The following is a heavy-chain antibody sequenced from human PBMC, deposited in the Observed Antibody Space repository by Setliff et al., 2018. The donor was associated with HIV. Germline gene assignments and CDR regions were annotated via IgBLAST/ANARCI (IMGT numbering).Heavy chain of an antibody. CDR3: ASPKERYYYGSGTNVREYYGMDV. D-gene: IGHD3-10*01. V-gene: IGHV4-39*07. J-gene: IGHJ6*02. CDR1: VGSISSTN. Sequence: SETLSLTCAVSVGSISSTNWGWIRQPPGKGLEWIGSIYYSGTTYYNPSLKSRITISVDTSKNQFSLKVNSVTAADTAVYYCASPKERYYYGSGTNVREYYGMDVWGQGTTVTVSS. CDR2: IYYSGTT.